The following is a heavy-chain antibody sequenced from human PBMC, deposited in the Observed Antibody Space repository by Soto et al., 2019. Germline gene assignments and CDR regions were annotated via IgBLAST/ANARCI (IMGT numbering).Heavy chain of an antibody. CDR1: GYTFTSYY. V-gene: IGHV1-46*01. J-gene: IGHJ6*02. CDR3: AKDYGPRYYGMDV. CDR2: INPSGGST. Sequence: QVQLVQSGAEVKKPGASVKDSCKASGYTFTSYYMHWVRQAPGQGLEWMGIINPSGGSTSYAQKFQGRVTMTRDTSTSTVYMELSSLRSEDTAVYYCAKDYGPRYYGMDVWGQGTTVTVSS. D-gene: IGHD4-17*01.